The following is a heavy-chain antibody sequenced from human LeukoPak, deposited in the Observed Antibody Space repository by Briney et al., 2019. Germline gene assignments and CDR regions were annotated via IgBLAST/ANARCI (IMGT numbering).Heavy chain of an antibody. D-gene: IGHD5-12*01. J-gene: IGHJ3*02. CDR1: GGSISSSSYY. CDR3: ARHGRSGYGGYENAFDI. Sequence: SETLSLTCTVSGGSISSSSYYWGWVRQPPGKGPEWIGTIYYSGTTYYNPSLKSRVTVSVDTSKNQFSLRLSSVTAADTAVYYCARHGRSGYGGYENAFDIWGQGTMVTVSS. V-gene: IGHV4-39*01. CDR2: IYYSGTT.